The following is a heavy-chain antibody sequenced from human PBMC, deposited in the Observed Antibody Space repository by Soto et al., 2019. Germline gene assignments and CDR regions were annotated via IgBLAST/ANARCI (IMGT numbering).Heavy chain of an antibody. CDR2: IIPILGIA. CDR3: ARSQGPIAAAGNDY. Sequence: ASVKVSCKASGGTFSSYTISWVRQAPGQGLEWMGRIIPILGIANYAQKFQGRVTITADKSTSTAYMELSSLRSEDTAVYYCARSQGPIAAAGNDYWGQGTLVTVSS. CDR1: GGTFSSYT. V-gene: IGHV1-69*02. J-gene: IGHJ4*02. D-gene: IGHD6-13*01.